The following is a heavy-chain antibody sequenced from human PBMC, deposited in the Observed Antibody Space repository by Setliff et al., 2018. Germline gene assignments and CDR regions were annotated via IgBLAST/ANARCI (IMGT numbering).Heavy chain of an antibody. Sequence: SVKVSCKASGGTFSSYAITWVRRAPGQGLEWMGGIIPILGTVNYAQKFQGRVTMTRNTSISTAYMELSSLRSDDTAVYYCATVKRGGTSGTSYHYYYMDVWGKGTTVTVSS. J-gene: IGHJ6*03. CDR3: ATVKRGGTSGTSYHYYYMDV. CDR1: GGTFSSYA. D-gene: IGHD3-10*01. V-gene: IGHV1-69*10. CDR2: IIPILGTV.